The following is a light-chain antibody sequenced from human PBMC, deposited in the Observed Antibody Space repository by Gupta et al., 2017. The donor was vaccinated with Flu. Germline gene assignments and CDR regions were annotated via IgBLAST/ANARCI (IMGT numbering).Light chain of an antibody. CDR1: QSVSSN. CDR2: GAS. Sequence: EIVMTQSPATLSVSPGERVTLSCRASQSVSSNLAWYQQKPGQAPRLLIYGASTRATGIPVRFSGSGSGTEFTLTISSLQSEDFAVYSCQQYNNWRHTFGQGTKLEIK. CDR3: QQYNNWRHT. J-gene: IGKJ2*01. V-gene: IGKV3-15*01.